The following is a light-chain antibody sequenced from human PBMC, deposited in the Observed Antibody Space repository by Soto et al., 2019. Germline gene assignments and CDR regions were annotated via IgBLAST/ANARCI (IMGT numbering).Light chain of an antibody. CDR3: QQRSNWPFT. V-gene: IGKV3-11*01. Sequence: EIVLTQSPATLSLSPGESATLSCRASQRVSSYLAWYQQKPGQAPRLLIYDASNRATGIPARFSGSGSGTDFTLTISSLEPEDFAVYYCQQRSNWPFTFGGGTKVEIK. J-gene: IGKJ4*01. CDR2: DAS. CDR1: QRVSSY.